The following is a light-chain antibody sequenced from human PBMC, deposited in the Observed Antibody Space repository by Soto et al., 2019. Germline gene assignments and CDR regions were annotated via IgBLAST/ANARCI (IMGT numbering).Light chain of an antibody. Sequence: DIQMTQSPSSVSASVGDRVTITCRASQGISSWLAWYQQKPGKPPKLLIYSASTLQSGGPERCSGSGSVTDFTLTSSSLQPEDFATYYCQQASSFPLTFGGGTKVEIK. CDR2: SAS. V-gene: IGKV1D-12*01. CDR1: QGISSW. J-gene: IGKJ4*01. CDR3: QQASSFPLT.